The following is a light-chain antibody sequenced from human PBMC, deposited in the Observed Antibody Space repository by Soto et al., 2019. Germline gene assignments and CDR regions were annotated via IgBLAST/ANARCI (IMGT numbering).Light chain of an antibody. J-gene: IGKJ1*01. V-gene: IGKV3-20*01. Sequence: EVVLTQSPGTLSLSPGERASLSCRASQSVSNSFLAWYQQKAGQSPRLLIYAASARAIGIPDRFSGSGSGTDFTLTISRLEPEDFAVYYCQQYGHSPRTFGQGTEVDIK. CDR2: AAS. CDR1: QSVSNSF. CDR3: QQYGHSPRT.